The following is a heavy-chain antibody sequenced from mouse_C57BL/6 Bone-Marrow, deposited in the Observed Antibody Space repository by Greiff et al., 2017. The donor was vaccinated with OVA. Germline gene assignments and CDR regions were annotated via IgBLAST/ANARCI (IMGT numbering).Heavy chain of an antibody. CDR1: GYTFTSYW. CDR2: IYPGSGST. CDR3: ARNRAYSNYGFAY. D-gene: IGHD2-5*01. Sequence: QVQLQQPGAELVKPGASVKMSCKASGYTFTSYWITWVKQRPGQGLEWIGDIYPGSGSTNYNEKFKSKATLTVDTSSSTAYMQLSSLTSEDSAVYYGARNRAYSNYGFAYWGQGTLVTVSA. V-gene: IGHV1-55*01. J-gene: IGHJ3*01.